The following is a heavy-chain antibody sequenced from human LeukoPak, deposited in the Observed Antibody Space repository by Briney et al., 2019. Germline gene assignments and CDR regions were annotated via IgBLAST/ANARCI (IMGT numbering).Heavy chain of an antibody. CDR1: GGSISSSSYY. D-gene: IGHD2-2*02. J-gene: IGHJ6*02. Sequence: SETLSLTCTVSGGSISSSSYYWGWIRQPPGKGLEWIASIYYSGSTYYNPSLKSRVTISADTFKNHFSLKMTSVTAADTAVYYCATAPILRGEGGEHYKYGMDVWGQGTTVIVSS. V-gene: IGHV4-39*07. CDR3: ATAPILRGEGGEHYKYGMDV. CDR2: IYYSGST.